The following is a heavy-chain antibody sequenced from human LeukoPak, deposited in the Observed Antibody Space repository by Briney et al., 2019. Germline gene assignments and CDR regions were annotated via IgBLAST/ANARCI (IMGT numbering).Heavy chain of an antibody. Sequence: GGSLRLSCAASGFTFSSYAMSWVRQAPGKGLEWVSAISGSGGSTYYADSVKGRFTISRDNSKNTLYLQMNSLRAEDTAVYYCAKRGYSGYDLGGNYYYYMDVWGKGTTVTVSS. D-gene: IGHD5-12*01. CDR3: AKRGYSGYDLGGNYYYYMDV. V-gene: IGHV3-23*01. CDR1: GFTFSSYA. CDR2: ISGSGGST. J-gene: IGHJ6*03.